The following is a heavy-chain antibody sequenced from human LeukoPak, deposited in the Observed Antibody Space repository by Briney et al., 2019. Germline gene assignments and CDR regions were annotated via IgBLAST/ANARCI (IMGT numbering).Heavy chain of an antibody. CDR1: GGSISSSSYY. D-gene: IGHD6-19*01. CDR3: ARQGSGWYGWFDP. V-gene: IGHV4-39*01. CDR2: IYYSGST. J-gene: IGHJ5*02. Sequence: SETLSLTRTVSGGSISSSSYYWGWIRQPPGKGLEWIGSIYYSGSTYYNPSLKSRVTISVDTSKNQFSLKLTSVTAADTAVYYCARQGSGWYGWFDPWGQGTLVTVSS.